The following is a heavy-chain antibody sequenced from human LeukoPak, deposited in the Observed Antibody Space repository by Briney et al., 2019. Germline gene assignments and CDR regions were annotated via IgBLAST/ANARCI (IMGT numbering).Heavy chain of an antibody. D-gene: IGHD5-18*01. CDR3: ATSRIQLWLPYY. Sequence: GGSLRLSCAASGFTFSSYAMHWVRQAPGKGLEWVAVISYDGSNKYCADSVKGRFTISRDNSKNTLYLQMNSLRAEDTAVYYCATSRIQLWLPYYWGQGTLVTVSS. CDR2: ISYDGSNK. CDR1: GFTFSSYA. V-gene: IGHV3-30*04. J-gene: IGHJ4*02.